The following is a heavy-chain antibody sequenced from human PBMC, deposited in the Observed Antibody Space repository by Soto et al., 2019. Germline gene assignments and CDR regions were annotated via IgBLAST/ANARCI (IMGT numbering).Heavy chain of an antibody. CDR2: MNPNSGNT. CDR1: GYTFTDYD. CDR3: ALESSTTLPI. J-gene: IGHJ3*02. V-gene: IGHV1-8*01. D-gene: IGHD2-2*01. Sequence: QVQLVQSGAEVRRPGTSVMVSCETSGYTFTDYDINWVRQATGQGLEWMGWMNPNSGNTGYAQKFQGRDSMTSKSTTSTAYIDMSRLRWDVRAVYYSALESSTTLPIRGHGPMATLSS.